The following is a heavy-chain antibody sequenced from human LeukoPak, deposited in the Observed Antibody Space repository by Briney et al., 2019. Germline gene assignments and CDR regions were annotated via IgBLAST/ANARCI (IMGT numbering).Heavy chain of an antibody. CDR1: GFTFISYS. CDR2: ISSRSSYI. D-gene: IGHD3-10*02. Sequence: PGGSLRLSCAASGFTFISYSMNWVPQAPGKGLGWVSSISSRSSYIYYADSVKGRFTISRDNAKNSLYLQMNSLRDEDTAVYYCAKEELRRITMWGYMDVWGKGTTVTISS. J-gene: IGHJ6*03. CDR3: AKEELRRITMWGYMDV. V-gene: IGHV3-21*01.